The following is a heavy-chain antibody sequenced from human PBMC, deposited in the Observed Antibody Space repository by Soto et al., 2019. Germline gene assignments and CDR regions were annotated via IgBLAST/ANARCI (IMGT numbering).Heavy chain of an antibody. D-gene: IGHD1-26*01. CDR3: ARMGFGLDY. V-gene: IGHV1-18*01. CDR2: ISASNGNT. J-gene: IGHJ4*02. CDR1: GYTFTSYG. Sequence: QVQLVQSGAEVKKPGASVKVSCKASGYTFTSYGISWVRQAPGQGLDWMGWISASNGNTKYAHHLQGRVTLTTDTSTRTVYMELRSLRSDDTAVYYCARMGFGLDYWGQGTLVTVSS.